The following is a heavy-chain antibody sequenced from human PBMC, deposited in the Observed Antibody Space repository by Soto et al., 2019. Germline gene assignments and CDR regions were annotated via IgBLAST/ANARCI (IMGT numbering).Heavy chain of an antibody. D-gene: IGHD2-21*02. J-gene: IGHJ4*01. Sequence: QAQPVESGGGVVQPGRSLRLSCTAAGITLSTYGMHWVRQAPGKGLEWVAGISYDGNIKDYADSVKGRFTISRDNSKNTLYVQMNSLRAEDTAVYYCAGGDSGHYSFAYWGHGTLVTVSS. CDR3: AGGDSGHYSFAY. V-gene: IGHV3-30*03. CDR2: ISYDGNIK. CDR1: GITLSTYG.